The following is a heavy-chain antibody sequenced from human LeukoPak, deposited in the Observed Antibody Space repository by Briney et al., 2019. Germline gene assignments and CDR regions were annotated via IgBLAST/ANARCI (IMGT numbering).Heavy chain of an antibody. D-gene: IGHD6-6*01. CDR2: INHSGST. CDR3: ASGVAARKGGSTGLIDY. Sequence: SETLSLTCAVYGGSFRGYYWSWIRQPPGKGLEWIGEINHSGSTNYNPSLKSRVTISVDTSKSQFSLKLSSVTAADTAVYYCASGVAARKGGSTGLIDYWGQGTLVTVSS. J-gene: IGHJ4*02. V-gene: IGHV4-34*01. CDR1: GGSFRGYY.